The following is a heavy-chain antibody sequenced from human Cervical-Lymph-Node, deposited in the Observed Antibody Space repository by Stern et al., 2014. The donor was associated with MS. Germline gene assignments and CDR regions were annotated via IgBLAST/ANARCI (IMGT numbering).Heavy chain of an antibody. CDR3: VRDLDSPFGSGNYKSHGMDV. D-gene: IGHD3-10*01. CDR2: IWYDGSKK. V-gene: IGHV3-33*01. Sequence: QVQLVESGGGVVQPGRSLRLSCAASGFPFSSYGMHWVRQAPGKGLEWVAVIWYDGSKKYYVESVKGRFTISRDNSKNTVYLQMNSLRAEDTAVYYCVRDLDSPFGSGNYKSHGMDVWGQGITVTVSS. CDR1: GFPFSSYG. J-gene: IGHJ6*02.